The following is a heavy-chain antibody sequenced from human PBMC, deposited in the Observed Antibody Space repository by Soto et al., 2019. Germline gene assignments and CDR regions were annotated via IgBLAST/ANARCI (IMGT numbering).Heavy chain of an antibody. CDR3: ATVHNTSRSFNY. CDR1: GLSFSVST. V-gene: IGHV3-23*01. J-gene: IGHJ4*02. D-gene: IGHD1-20*01. CDR2: TGLSGRTT. Sequence: GGSLRLSCGASGLSFSVSTMTWVRQAPGKGLEWVSTTGLSGRTTYYGDSVKGRFTVSRDNSRNTLDLQMSSLRAEDSAVYYCATVHNTSRSFNYWGRGTLVPVYS.